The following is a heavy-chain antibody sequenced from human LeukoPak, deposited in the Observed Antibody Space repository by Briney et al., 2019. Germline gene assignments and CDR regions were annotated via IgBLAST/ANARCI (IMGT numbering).Heavy chain of an antibody. CDR1: GGSFSGYY. D-gene: IGHD1-26*01. CDR3: ARHSGGTYLKYYLDY. CDR2: INHSGST. J-gene: IGHJ4*02. V-gene: IGHV4-34*01. Sequence: SETLSLTCAVYGGSFSGYYWSWIRQPPGKGLEWIGEINHSGSTNYNPSLKSRVTISVDTSKNQFSLKLSSVTAADTAVYYCARHSGGTYLKYYLDYWGQGALVTVSS.